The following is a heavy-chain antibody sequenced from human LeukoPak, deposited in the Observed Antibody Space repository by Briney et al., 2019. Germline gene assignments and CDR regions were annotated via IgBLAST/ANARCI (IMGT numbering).Heavy chain of an antibody. D-gene: IGHD3-9*01. J-gene: IGHJ4*02. CDR2: IKQDGSEK. CDR3: ARGETKGLRYFDWLLYYYFDY. V-gene: IGHV3-7*01. Sequence: GGSLRLSCAASRFTFSTYWMSWVRQAPGKGLEWVANIKQDGSEKYYVDSVKGRFTISRDNAKNSLYLQMNSLRAEDTAVYYCARGETKGLRYFDWLLYYYFDYWGQGTLVTVSS. CDR1: RFTFSTYW.